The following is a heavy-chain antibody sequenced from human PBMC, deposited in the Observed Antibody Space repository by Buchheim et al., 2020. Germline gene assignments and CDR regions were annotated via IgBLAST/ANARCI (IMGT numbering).Heavy chain of an antibody. V-gene: IGHV3-21*01. CDR2: ISSRSTYI. CDR3: ARDFKGSGSDPGNLEY. J-gene: IGHJ4*02. Sequence: EVLLVESGGGLVKSGGSLRLTCAASGFTFSTYSMNWVRQAPGKGLEWVSSISSRSTYINYADSVKGRFTISRDNTKNSLYRQMNSLRAEDTAVYYCARDFKGSGSDPGNLEYWGQGTL. D-gene: IGHD3-10*01. CDR1: GFTFSTYS.